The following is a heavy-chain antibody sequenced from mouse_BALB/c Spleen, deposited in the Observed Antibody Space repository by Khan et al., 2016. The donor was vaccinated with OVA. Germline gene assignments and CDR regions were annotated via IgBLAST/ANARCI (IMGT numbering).Heavy chain of an antibody. Sequence: VQLQQSGADLVKPGASVKLSCTASGFNIKDTYMHWVKRRPEQGLVWIGRIDPANGNTKYDPKFQGKATITADTSSNTAYLQLSSLTSEDAAVYYWARDYWDVFAYWGQGTLVTVSA. CDR1: GFNIKDTY. D-gene: IGHD4-1*01. V-gene: IGHV14-3*02. CDR3: ARDYWDVFAY. CDR2: IDPANGNT. J-gene: IGHJ3*01.